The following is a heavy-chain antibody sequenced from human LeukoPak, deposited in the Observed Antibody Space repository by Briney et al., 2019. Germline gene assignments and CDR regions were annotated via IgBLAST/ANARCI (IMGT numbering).Heavy chain of an antibody. D-gene: IGHD3-22*01. CDR2: IYYSGST. J-gene: IGHJ2*01. CDR3: ARDYYDSSGYYYSGDHYWYFDL. Sequence: SETLSLTCTVSGGSISSSSYYWGWIRQPPGKGLEWIGSIYYSGSTNYNPSLKSRVTISVDTSKNQFSLKLSSVTAADTAVYYCARDYYDSSGYYYSGDHYWYFDLWGRGTLVTVSS. V-gene: IGHV4-39*07. CDR1: GGSISSSSYY.